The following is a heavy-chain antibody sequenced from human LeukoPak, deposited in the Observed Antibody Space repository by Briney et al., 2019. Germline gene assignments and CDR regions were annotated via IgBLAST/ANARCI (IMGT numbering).Heavy chain of an antibody. J-gene: IGHJ4*02. CDR2: IKQDGSEK. CDR3: ARPRWLQSPFDY. Sequence: GGPLGLSCEASGLTFSSYWMSWVGQAPGKGLEWVHNIKQDGSEKYYVDSVKGRFTISRDNAKNSLYLQMNSLRAEDTAVYYCARPRWLQSPFDYWGQGTLVTVSS. CDR1: GLTFSSYW. V-gene: IGHV3-7*01. D-gene: IGHD5-24*01.